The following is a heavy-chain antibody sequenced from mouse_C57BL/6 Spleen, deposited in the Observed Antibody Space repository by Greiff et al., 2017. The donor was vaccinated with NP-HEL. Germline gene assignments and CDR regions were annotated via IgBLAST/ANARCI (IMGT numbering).Heavy chain of an antibody. CDR1: GYTFTDYY. D-gene: IGHD2-4*01. CDR2: INPNNGGT. J-gene: IGHJ2*01. V-gene: IGHV1-26*01. CDR3: ARTLYDYDVPFDY. Sequence: EVQLQQSGPELVKPGASVKISCKASGYTFTDYYMNWVKQSHGKSLEWIGDINPNNGGTSYNQKFKGKATLTVDKSSSTAYMELRSLTSEDSAVYYCARTLYDYDVPFDYWGQGTTLTVSS.